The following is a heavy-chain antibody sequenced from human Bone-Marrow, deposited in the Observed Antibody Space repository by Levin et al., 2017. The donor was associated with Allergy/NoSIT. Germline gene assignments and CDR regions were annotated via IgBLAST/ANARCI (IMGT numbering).Heavy chain of an antibody. CDR2: ITSSSTYT. V-gene: IGHV3-21*01. CDR3: ARGVTYYYAGSGYFVDL. Sequence: PGGSLRLSCAGSGFTFSTYNMHWVRQARGKGLEWVSSITSSSTYTFYADSVKGRFTVSRDNAQNSLSLQMNSLRADDTAVYYCARGVTYYYAGSGYFVDLWGRGTLVTVSS. J-gene: IGHJ2*01. D-gene: IGHD3-22*01. CDR1: GFTFSTYN.